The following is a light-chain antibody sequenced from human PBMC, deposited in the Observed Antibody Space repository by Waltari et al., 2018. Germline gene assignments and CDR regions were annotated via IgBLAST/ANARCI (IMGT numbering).Light chain of an antibody. V-gene: IGLV4-69*01. CDR3: QTGGHGTWV. Sequence: QLVLTQSPSASASLGASVNLTCTLSSGHSRNIIAWHHKHPKKGPRYLMKVNSDGSHSQGDGIPVRFSGSSSGAERYLTSSSLPSEDEADYYCQTGGHGTWVFGGGTKLTVL. CDR1: SGHSRNI. J-gene: IGLJ3*02. CDR2: VNSDGSH.